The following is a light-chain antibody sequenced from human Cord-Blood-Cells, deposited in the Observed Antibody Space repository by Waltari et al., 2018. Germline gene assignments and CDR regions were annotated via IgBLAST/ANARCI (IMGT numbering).Light chain of an antibody. V-gene: IGKV1-39*01. CDR2: AAS. CDR3: QQSYSTPLT. J-gene: IGKJ4*01. Sequence: DIQMTQSPSSLSASVGDRVTITCRASQSISSYLNWYQQKPGKAPKLLMYAASSLQSGVPARLSGSGSGTDFTLTISSLKPEDFATYYCQQSYSTPLTFGGGTKVEIK. CDR1: QSISSY.